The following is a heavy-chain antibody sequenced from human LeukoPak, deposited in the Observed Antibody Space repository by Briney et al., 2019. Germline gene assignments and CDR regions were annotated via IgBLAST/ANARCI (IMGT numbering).Heavy chain of an antibody. CDR1: GGSISSYY. CDR2: IYYSGST. Sequence: SETLSLTCIVSGGSISSYYWSWIRQPPGQGLEWIGYIYYSGSTNYNPSLKSRVTISVETSKNQFSLKLSSVTAADTAVYYCARVTGYMIEDYFDYWGQGTLVTVSS. CDR3: ARVTGYMIEDYFDY. J-gene: IGHJ4*02. V-gene: IGHV4-59*01. D-gene: IGHD3-22*01.